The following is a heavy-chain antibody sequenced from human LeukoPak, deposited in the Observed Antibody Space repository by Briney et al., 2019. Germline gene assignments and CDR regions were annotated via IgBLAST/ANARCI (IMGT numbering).Heavy chain of an antibody. CDR2: IYYSGST. Sequence: SETLSLTCTVFGGSISSYYWSWIRQPPGKGLEWIGYIYYSGSTNYNPSLKSRVTISVDTSKNKFSLKLSSVTAADTAVYYCARVGSGSSHDYWGQGTLVTVSS. J-gene: IGHJ4*02. CDR1: GGSISSYY. CDR3: ARVGSGSSHDY. V-gene: IGHV4-59*01. D-gene: IGHD3-10*01.